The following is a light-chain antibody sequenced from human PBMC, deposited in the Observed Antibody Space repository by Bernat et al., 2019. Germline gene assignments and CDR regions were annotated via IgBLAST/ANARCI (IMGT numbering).Light chain of an antibody. J-gene: IGLJ1*01. Sequence: QSALTQPASVSGSPGQSITISCTGTSSDVGTYNLVSWYQQHPGKAPKLMIYGVSKRPSGVSNRFSGSKSGNTASLTISGLQAEDEADYYFCSYAGGTTYVFGTGTKVTVL. CDR3: CSYAGGTTYV. CDR2: GVS. CDR1: SSDVGTYNL. V-gene: IGLV2-23*02.